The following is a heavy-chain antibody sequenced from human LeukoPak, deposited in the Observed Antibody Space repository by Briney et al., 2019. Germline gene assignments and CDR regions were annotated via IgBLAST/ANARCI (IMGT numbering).Heavy chain of an antibody. V-gene: IGHV3-7*01. D-gene: IGHD3-16*01. CDR1: GFTFSSNW. CDR3: ARGGSYFPH. J-gene: IGHJ4*02. CDR2: IKQDGSEK. Sequence: GGSLRLSCAASGFTFSSNWMSWVRQAPGKGLEWVANIKQDGSEKYYVDSVKGRFTISRDNAKSSLYLQMNSLRAEDTAVYYCARGGSYFPHWGQGTLVTVSS.